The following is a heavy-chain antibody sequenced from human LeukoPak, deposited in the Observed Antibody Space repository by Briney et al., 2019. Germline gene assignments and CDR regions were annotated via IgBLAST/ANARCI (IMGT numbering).Heavy chain of an antibody. CDR1: GFTFQSYA. CDR3: ARPLGVSHYY. D-gene: IGHD3-16*01. V-gene: IGHV3-48*03. Sequence: PLRLSRAAPGFTFQSYAKNRAHSPPGNWLEWVSYISSSGGSISYADSVKGRFTISRDNAKNSLYLQMNSLRAEDTAVYYCARPLGVSHYYWGQGTLVTVSS. CDR2: ISSSGGSI. J-gene: IGHJ4*02.